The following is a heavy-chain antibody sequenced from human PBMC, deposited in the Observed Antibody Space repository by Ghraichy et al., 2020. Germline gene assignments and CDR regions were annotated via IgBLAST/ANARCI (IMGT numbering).Heavy chain of an antibody. CDR1: GGSFSGYY. D-gene: IGHD7-27*01. V-gene: IGHV4-34*01. J-gene: IGHJ4*02. CDR3: ARGSGWGRTYYFDY. CDR2: INHSGST. Sequence: SETLSLTCAVYGGSFSGYYWSWIRQPPGKGLEWIGEINHSGSTNYNPSLKSRVTISVDTSKNQFSLKLSSVTAADTAVYYCARGSGWGRTYYFDYWGQGTLVTVSS.